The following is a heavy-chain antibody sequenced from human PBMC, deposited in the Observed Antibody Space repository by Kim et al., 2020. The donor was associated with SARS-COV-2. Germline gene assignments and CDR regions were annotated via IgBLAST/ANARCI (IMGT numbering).Heavy chain of an antibody. CDR1: GFTFSSYW. V-gene: IGHV3-7*01. CDR2: IKQDGSEK. Sequence: GGSLRLSCAASGFTFSSYWMSWVRQAPGKGLEWVANIKQDGSEKYYVDSVKGRFTISRDNAKNSLYLQMNSLRAEDTAVYYCARDRSDNEKDFDYWGQGTLVTVSS. CDR3: ARDRSDNEKDFDY. D-gene: IGHD1-1*01. J-gene: IGHJ4*02.